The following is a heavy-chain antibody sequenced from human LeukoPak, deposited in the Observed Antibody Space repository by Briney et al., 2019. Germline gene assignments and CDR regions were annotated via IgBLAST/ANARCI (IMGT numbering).Heavy chain of an antibody. CDR2: LYGDGST. CDR1: GFTVSSNY. D-gene: IGHD7-27*01. Sequence: GGSLRLSCAASGFTVSSNYMSWVRQAPGKGLEWVSFLYGDGSTYYADSVKGRFTISRDNSKNTLYLQMNSLRVEDTAVYYCAKARPGEAFDIWGQGTMVTVSS. J-gene: IGHJ3*02. V-gene: IGHV3-66*01. CDR3: AKARPGEAFDI.